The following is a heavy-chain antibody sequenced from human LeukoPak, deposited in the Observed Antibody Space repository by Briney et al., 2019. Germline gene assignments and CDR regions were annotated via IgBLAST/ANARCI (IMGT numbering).Heavy chain of an antibody. CDR1: GYSISSGYY. D-gene: IGHD3-10*01. V-gene: IGHV4-38-2*01. CDR2: IYHSGST. Sequence: SETLSLTCAVSGYSISSGYYWGWIRQPPGKGLEWIGSIYHSGSTYYNPSLKSRVTISVDTSKNQFSLKLSSVTAADTVVYYCARGENDYGDYFGQGTLVTVPS. J-gene: IGHJ4*02. CDR3: ARGENDYGDY.